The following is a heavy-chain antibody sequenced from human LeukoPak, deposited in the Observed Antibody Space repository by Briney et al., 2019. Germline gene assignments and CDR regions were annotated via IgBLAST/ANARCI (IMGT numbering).Heavy chain of an antibody. Sequence: GATVNVSCKASGYTFTIYYMHWVRQAPGQGLEWMGIINPSGGSTSYAQKFQGRVTMTRDTSTSTVYMELSSLRSEDTAVYYCARALSSGWYLLVGYWGQGTLVTVSS. CDR3: ARALSSGWYLLVGY. V-gene: IGHV1-46*01. J-gene: IGHJ4*02. D-gene: IGHD6-19*01. CDR2: INPSGGST. CDR1: GYTFTIYY.